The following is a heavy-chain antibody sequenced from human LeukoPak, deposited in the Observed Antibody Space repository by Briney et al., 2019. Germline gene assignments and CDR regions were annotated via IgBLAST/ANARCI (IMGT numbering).Heavy chain of an antibody. J-gene: IGHJ6*02. V-gene: IGHV4-59*12. CDR2: IYYSGST. D-gene: IGHD6-19*01. CDR1: GGSISSYY. Sequence: PSETLSLTCTVSGGSISSYYWSWIRQPPGKGLEWIGYIYYSGSTSYNPSLKSRVTISVDTSKNQLSLKLSSVTAADTAVYYCAREDSSGWPHRTTRMDVWGQGTTVTVSS. CDR3: AREDSSGWPHRTTRMDV.